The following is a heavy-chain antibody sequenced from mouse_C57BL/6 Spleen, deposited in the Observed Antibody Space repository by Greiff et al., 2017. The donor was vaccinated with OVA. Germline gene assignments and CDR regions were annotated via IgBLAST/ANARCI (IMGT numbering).Heavy chain of an antibody. CDR3: AKNCGSSHWYFDV. CDR2: IWRGGST. CDR1: GFSLTSYG. J-gene: IGHJ1*03. V-gene: IGHV2-5*01. Sequence: VKLQESGPGLVQPSQSLSITCTVSGFSLTSYGVHWVRQSPGKGLEWLGVIWRGGSTAYNAAFMSRLSITKDNSKSQVFFKMNSLQADDTAIYYCAKNCGSSHWYFDVWGTGTTVTVSS. D-gene: IGHD1-1*01.